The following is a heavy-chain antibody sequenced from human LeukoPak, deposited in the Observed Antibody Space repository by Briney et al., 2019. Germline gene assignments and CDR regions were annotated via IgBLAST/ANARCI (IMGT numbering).Heavy chain of an antibody. CDR3: ARDWAGFDY. J-gene: IGHJ4*02. CDR1: GFTFSSYE. Sequence: GGSLRLSCAASGFTFSSYEMNWVRQAPGKGLEWVSYISSSGSTIYYADSVKGRFTISRDNAKNSLYLQMNSLSAEDTAVYYCARDWAGFDYWGQGTLVTVSS. V-gene: IGHV3-48*03. CDR2: ISSSGSTI. D-gene: IGHD6-19*01.